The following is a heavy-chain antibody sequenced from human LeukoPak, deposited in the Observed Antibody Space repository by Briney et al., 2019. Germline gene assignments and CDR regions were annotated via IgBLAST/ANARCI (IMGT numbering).Heavy chain of an antibody. V-gene: IGHV4-34*01. CDR1: GGSFSGYY. CDR2: INHSGST. D-gene: IGHD4-17*01. Sequence: SETLSLTCAVYGGSFSGYYWSWIRQPPGKGLEWIGEINHSGSTNYNPSLKSRVTISVDTSKNQFSLKLSSVTAADTAVYYCARDLYGGNPWPFGYWGQGTLVTVSS. CDR3: ARDLYGGNPWPFGY. J-gene: IGHJ4*02.